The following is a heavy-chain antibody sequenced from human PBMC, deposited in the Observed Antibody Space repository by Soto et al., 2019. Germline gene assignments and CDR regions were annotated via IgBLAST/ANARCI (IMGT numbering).Heavy chain of an antibody. CDR1: GFTFSSYS. CDR3: ARDRATGVGYYYYGMDV. V-gene: IGHV3-21*01. D-gene: IGHD1-26*01. Sequence: GGSLRLSCAASGFTFSSYSMNWVRQAPGKGLEWVSSISSSSSYIYYADSVKGRFTISRDNAKNSLYLQMNSLRAEDTAVYYCARDRATGVGYYYYGMDVWGQGTTVTVSS. CDR2: ISSSSSYI. J-gene: IGHJ6*02.